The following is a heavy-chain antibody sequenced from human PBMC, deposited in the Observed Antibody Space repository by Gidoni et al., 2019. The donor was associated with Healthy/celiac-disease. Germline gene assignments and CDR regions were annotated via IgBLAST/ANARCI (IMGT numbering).Heavy chain of an antibody. CDR2: IKSKTDGGTT. J-gene: IGHJ4*02. CDR3: TTDGPFAGYCSSTSCYKDY. Sequence: EVQLVESGGGLVKPGGSLRLSCAASGFTFSNAWMSWVRQAPGKGLEVVGRIKSKTDGGTTDYAAPVKGRFTISRDDSKNTLYLQMNSLKTEDTAVYYCTTDGPFAGYCSSTSCYKDYWGQGTLVTVSS. V-gene: IGHV3-15*01. D-gene: IGHD2-2*02. CDR1: GFTFSNAW.